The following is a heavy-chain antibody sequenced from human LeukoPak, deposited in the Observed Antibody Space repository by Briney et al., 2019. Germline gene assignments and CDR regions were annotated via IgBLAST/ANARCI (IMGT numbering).Heavy chain of an antibody. Sequence: ASVKVSCKTSGYGFSDYYMHWVRQAPGQGLEYMGWINPNSGDNSCAQKFQGRVTMTRDTSISTAYVELNSLTSDDTAVYFCARGAANYFASGSHWGQGTLVTVSS. CDR1: GYGFSDYY. CDR3: ARGAANYFASGSH. J-gene: IGHJ4*02. V-gene: IGHV1-2*02. D-gene: IGHD3-10*01. CDR2: INPNSGDN.